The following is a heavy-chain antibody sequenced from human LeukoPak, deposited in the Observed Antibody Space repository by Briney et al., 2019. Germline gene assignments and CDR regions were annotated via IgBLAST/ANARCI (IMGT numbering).Heavy chain of an antibody. CDR3: ARENGTMVRGWVVYYYYMDV. V-gene: IGHV4-61*02. D-gene: IGHD3-10*01. J-gene: IGHJ6*03. CDR2: IYTSGST. CDR1: GGSISSGSYY. Sequence: SQTLSLTCTVSGGSISSGSYYWSWIRQPAGKGLEWIGRIYTSGSTNYNPSLKSRVTMSVDTSKNQFSLKLSSVTAADTAVYYCARENGTMVRGWVVYYYYMDVWGKGTTVTISS.